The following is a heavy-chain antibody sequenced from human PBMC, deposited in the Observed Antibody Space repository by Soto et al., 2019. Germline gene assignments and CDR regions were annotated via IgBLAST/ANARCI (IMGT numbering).Heavy chain of an antibody. V-gene: IGHV3-33*01. CDR3: ARDDDYEANEIDL. D-gene: IGHD4-17*01. Sequence: QVQLVESGGGVVQPGRSLRLSCVASGFTFSRYGMHWVRQAPGKGLEWVAVIWNDGSKQVYDDSVKGRFTISRDNSKNTLYLEMDSLRDEDNSVYYCARDDDYEANEIDLWGQGTLVTVSS. J-gene: IGHJ5*02. CDR2: IWNDGSKQ. CDR1: GFTFSRYG.